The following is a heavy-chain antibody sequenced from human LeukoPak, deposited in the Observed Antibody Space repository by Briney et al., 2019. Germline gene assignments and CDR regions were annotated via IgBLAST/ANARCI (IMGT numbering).Heavy chain of an antibody. V-gene: IGHV3-7*01. Sequence: GGSLRLSCAASGFTFSNYWMSWVRRTPGEGLEYLANINQVGSQTYYMDTAKGRFTISRDNAKNSLYLQMNSLRAEDTAVYYCATNSGKRFDYWGQGTLVTVSS. CDR3: ATNSGKRFDY. CDR1: GFTFSNYW. CDR2: INQVGSQT. J-gene: IGHJ4*02. D-gene: IGHD1-1*01.